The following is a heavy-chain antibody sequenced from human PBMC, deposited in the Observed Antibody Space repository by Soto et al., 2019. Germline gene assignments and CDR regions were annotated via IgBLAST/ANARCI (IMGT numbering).Heavy chain of an antibody. J-gene: IGHJ3*02. CDR1: GFTFSSYG. Sequence: GGSLRLSCAASGFTFSSYGMHWVRQAPGKGLEWVAVIWYDGSNKYYADSVKGRFTISRDNSKNTLYLQMNSLRAEDTAVYYCARESTYFFGCGGDCYAFDIWGQGTMVTVS. CDR3: ARESTYFFGCGGDCYAFDI. V-gene: IGHV3-33*01. D-gene: IGHD2-21*01. CDR2: IWYDGSNK.